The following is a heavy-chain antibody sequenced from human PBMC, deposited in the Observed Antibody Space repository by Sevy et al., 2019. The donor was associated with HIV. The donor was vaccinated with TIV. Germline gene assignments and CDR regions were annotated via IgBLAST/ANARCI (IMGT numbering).Heavy chain of an antibody. Sequence: GGSLRLSCAASGFIFNTYNMNWVRQAPGKGLEWVSSITSSSTYIYCADSVRGRFTISRDNTKNSLFLQMNSLRAEDTAVYYCARSFGSGTYWDAFDIWGRGTLVTVSS. D-gene: IGHD3-10*01. J-gene: IGHJ3*02. CDR3: ARSFGSGTYWDAFDI. CDR2: ITSSSTYI. V-gene: IGHV3-21*01. CDR1: GFIFNTYN.